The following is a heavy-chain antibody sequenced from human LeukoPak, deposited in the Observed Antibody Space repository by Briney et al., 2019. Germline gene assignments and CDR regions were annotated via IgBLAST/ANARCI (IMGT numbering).Heavy chain of an antibody. V-gene: IGHV4-59*08. CDR3: ARTAGLDAFDI. Sequence: PSETLSLTCTVSGGSISSYYWSWIRQPPGKGLEWIGYIYYSGSTNYNPSLKSRVTISVDTSKNQFSLKLSSVTAAGTAVYYCARTAGLDAFDIWGQGTMVTVSS. CDR1: GGSISSYY. CDR2: IYYSGST. D-gene: IGHD6-13*01. J-gene: IGHJ3*02.